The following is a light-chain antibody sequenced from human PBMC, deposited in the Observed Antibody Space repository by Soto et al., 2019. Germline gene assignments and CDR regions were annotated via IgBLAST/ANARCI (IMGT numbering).Light chain of an antibody. Sequence: DIQMTQSPSTVSASVGDRVTITCRASQSITKWLAWHQQKPGKAPKLLIYDASSLEIGVPSRFSASGSGTEFTLTISSLQPDDFATYYCQQYESYSPWTFGQGTKV. CDR3: QQYESYSPWT. J-gene: IGKJ1*01. CDR2: DAS. V-gene: IGKV1-5*01. CDR1: QSITKW.